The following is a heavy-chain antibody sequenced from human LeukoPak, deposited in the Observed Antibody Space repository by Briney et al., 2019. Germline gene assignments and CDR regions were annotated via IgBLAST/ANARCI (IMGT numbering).Heavy chain of an antibody. J-gene: IGHJ4*02. Sequence: PGGSLRLSCAASGFTFSSYAMSWVRQAPGKGLEWVSSITSSGAATYYADSVKGRFTMSRDNSDNTLYLQMNSLRAEDTAVYYCAKDRPNYSGSNGHYYKLNGDCWGQGTLVTVSS. CDR2: ITSSGAAT. CDR1: GFTFSSYA. CDR3: AKDRPNYSGSNGHYYKLNGDC. V-gene: IGHV3-23*01. D-gene: IGHD3-22*01.